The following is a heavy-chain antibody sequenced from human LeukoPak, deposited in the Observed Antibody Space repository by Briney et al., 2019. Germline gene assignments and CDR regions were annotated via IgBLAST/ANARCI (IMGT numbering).Heavy chain of an antibody. CDR3: AREIGHYFDH. Sequence: ASVKVSCKASGYTFTSYGISWVRQAPGQRLEWMGWTSPYNGNTNYAQKLQGRVTMTTDTSTSTAYMELRSLTSNDTAVYYCAREIGHYFDHWGQGTLLTVSS. CDR2: TSPYNGNT. CDR1: GYTFTSYG. J-gene: IGHJ4*02. V-gene: IGHV1-18*01.